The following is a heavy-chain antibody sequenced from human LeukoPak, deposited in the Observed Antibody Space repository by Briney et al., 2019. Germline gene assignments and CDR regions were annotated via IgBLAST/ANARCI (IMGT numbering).Heavy chain of an antibody. D-gene: IGHD3-16*01. CDR3: ARGGIYIPPYYYYYMDV. CDR1: GFTFSRYW. J-gene: IGHJ6*03. Sequence: GGSLRLSCAASGFTFSRYWMSWVRQAPGKGLEWVANIKEDGSEKYSVDSVKGRFTVYRDNAEHSLYLQMNSVRAEDTAVYYCARGGIYIPPYYYYYMDVWGRGTTVTVSS. CDR2: IKEDGSEK. V-gene: IGHV3-7*01.